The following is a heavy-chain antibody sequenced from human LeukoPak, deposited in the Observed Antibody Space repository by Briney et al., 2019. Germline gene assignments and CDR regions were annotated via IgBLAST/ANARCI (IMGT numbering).Heavy chain of an antibody. CDR3: ARDGGSLLWFGELSVAPPWFDP. CDR2: INPSGGST. J-gene: IGHJ5*02. CDR1: GYTFTGYY. V-gene: IGHV1-46*01. Sequence: ASVKVSCKASGYTFTGYYMHWVRQAPGQGLEWMGIINPSGGSTSYAQKFQGRVTMTRDTSTSTVYMELSSLRSEDTAVYYCARDGGSLLWFGELSVAPPWFDPWGQGTLVTVSS. D-gene: IGHD3-10*01.